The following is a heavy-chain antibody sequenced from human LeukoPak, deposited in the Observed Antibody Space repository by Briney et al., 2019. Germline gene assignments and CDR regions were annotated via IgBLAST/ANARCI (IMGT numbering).Heavy chain of an antibody. D-gene: IGHD1-1*01. Sequence: GGSLRLSCAASGFTFSSYGMHWVRQAPGKGLEWVAFIRYDGSNKYYADSVKGRFTISRDNSKNTLYLQMNSLRAEDTAVYYCAKAYNWNAEGAFDIWGQGTMVTVSS. CDR1: GFTFSSYG. J-gene: IGHJ3*02. CDR2: IRYDGSNK. V-gene: IGHV3-30*02. CDR3: AKAYNWNAEGAFDI.